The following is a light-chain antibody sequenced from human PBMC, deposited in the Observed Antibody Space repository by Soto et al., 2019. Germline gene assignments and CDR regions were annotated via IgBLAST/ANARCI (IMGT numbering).Light chain of an antibody. CDR1: QSISRW. CDR3: QPYNSYAGLT. V-gene: IGKV1-5*03. Sequence: DIQMTQSTSTLSASVGDRVTITCRASQSISRWLAWYQQKPGKAPKLLIHTAATLDSGVPSRFSGSGYGPQFNLPISSLQPDDFATYSCQPYNSYAGLTFGGGTKGEIK. J-gene: IGKJ4*01. CDR2: TAA.